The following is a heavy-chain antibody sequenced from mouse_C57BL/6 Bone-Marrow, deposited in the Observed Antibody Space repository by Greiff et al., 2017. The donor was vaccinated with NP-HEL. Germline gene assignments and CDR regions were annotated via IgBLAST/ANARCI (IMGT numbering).Heavy chain of an antibody. J-gene: IGHJ2*01. CDR3: ARNCRTAPYYFDY. Sequence: QVQLKQSGPGLVAPSQSLSITCTVSGFSLTSYAISWVRQPPGKGLEWLGVIWTGGGTNYTSALKSRLSIRKDNSKSQVFLKMNSLQTDDTARYYCARNCRTAPYYFDYWGQGTTLTVSS. CDR2: IWTGGGT. V-gene: IGHV2-9-1*01. CDR1: GFSLTSYA. D-gene: IGHD3-3*01.